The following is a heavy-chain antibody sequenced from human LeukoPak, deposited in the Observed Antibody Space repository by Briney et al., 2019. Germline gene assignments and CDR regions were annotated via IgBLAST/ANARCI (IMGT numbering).Heavy chain of an antibody. J-gene: IGHJ4*02. CDR2: IYYSGST. Sequence: SETLSLTCTVSGGSISSGGYYWSWIRQHPGKGLEWIGYIYYSGSTYYNPSLKGRVTMSVDTSKNQFSLKLSSVTAADTAVYYCAGLPAAARSGVYWGQGTLVTVSS. CDR1: GGSISSGGYY. D-gene: IGHD6-13*01. V-gene: IGHV4-31*03. CDR3: AGLPAAARSGVY.